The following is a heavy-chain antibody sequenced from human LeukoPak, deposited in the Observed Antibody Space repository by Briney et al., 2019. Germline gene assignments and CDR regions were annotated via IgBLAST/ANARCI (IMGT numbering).Heavy chain of an antibody. CDR3: AKDTNIVHCSGGSCYHDY. D-gene: IGHD2-15*01. CDR1: GFTFSDYA. Sequence: GGSLRLSCAASGFTFSDYAMSWVRQAPGKGLEWVSVVSGTSGTTYYADSVKGRFTISRDNSKNTLYLQMNSLRAEDTAVYYCAKDTNIVHCSGGSCYHDYWGQGTLVTVSS. CDR2: VSGTSGTT. J-gene: IGHJ4*02. V-gene: IGHV3-23*01.